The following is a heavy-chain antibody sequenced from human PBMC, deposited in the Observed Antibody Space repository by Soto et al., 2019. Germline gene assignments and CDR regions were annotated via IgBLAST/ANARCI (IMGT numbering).Heavy chain of an antibody. Sequence: EVQLVESGGGLVQPGGSLRLSCAASGFTFSSYWMHWVRQAPGKGLVWVSRINSDGSSTSYADSVKGRFTISRDNAKNTLYLQMNSLRAEDTAVYYCARRIAAADYYYYGMDVWGQGTTVTVSS. D-gene: IGHD6-13*01. V-gene: IGHV3-74*01. CDR1: GFTFSSYW. CDR2: INSDGSST. J-gene: IGHJ6*02. CDR3: ARRIAAADYYYYGMDV.